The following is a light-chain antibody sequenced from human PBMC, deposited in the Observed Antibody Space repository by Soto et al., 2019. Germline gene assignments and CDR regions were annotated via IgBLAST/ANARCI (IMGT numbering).Light chain of an antibody. CDR2: GAS. Sequence: EIVMTQSPGTLSVSPGERATLSCRASQSITSDLAWYQHKPGQTPRLLIHGASNRATGIPARFSGVGSGTEFTLTISSLQSEDFGVYSCQQYNKWPQTFGQGTRLEIK. J-gene: IGKJ5*01. V-gene: IGKV3-15*01. CDR1: QSITSD. CDR3: QQYNKWPQT.